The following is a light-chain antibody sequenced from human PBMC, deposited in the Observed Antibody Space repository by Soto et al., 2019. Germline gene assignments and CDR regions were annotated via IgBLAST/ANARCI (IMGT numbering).Light chain of an antibody. V-gene: IGKV3-15*01. J-gene: IGKJ4*01. CDR3: QQGRNCPLT. Sequence: EIVMTQSPATLSVSPGEGATLSCKASQNVYNNLAWYQQRPGQPPRLLIYDASTRATGISARFGGSGYGTEFTLSISSVQSEDFACYFCQQGRNCPLTFGGGTEVEIK. CDR1: QNVYNN. CDR2: DAS.